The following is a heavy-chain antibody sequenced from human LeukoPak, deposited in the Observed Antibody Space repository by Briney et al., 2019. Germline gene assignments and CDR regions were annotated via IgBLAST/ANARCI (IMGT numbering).Heavy chain of an antibody. CDR2: INHSGST. D-gene: IGHD5-12*01. J-gene: IGHJ6*03. CDR3: ARGDGGYSGYDSYYYYRDV. V-gene: IGHV4-34*01. Sequence: SETLSLTCAVYGGSFSGYYWSWIRQPPGKGLEWIGEINHSGSTNYNPSLKSRVTISVYTSKNQFSLKLSSVTAADTAVYYCARGDGGYSGYDSYYYYRDVWGKGTTVTVSS. CDR1: GGSFSGYY.